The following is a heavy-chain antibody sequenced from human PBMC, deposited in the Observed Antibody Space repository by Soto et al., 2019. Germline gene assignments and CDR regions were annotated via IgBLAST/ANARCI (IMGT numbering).Heavy chain of an antibody. CDR2: IYYSGGT. D-gene: IGHD6-19*01. V-gene: IGHV4-4*02. CDR1: GDSINSNYC. Sequence: QVQLQESGPGLVRPSGTLSLTCAVSGDSINSNYCWTWVRQPPGKGLEWIAEIYYSGGTSYNPSLESRVTISMDKSKNHFALNLTSVTAADTAMYYCARDTGWGLGYWGQGTLVTVSS. J-gene: IGHJ4*02. CDR3: ARDTGWGLGY.